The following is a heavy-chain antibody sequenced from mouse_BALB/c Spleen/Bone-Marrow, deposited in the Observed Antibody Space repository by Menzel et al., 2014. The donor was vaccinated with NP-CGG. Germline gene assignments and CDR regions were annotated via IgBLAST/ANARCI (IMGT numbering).Heavy chain of an antibody. D-gene: IGHD1-1*01. V-gene: IGHV14-3*02. J-gene: IGHJ3*01. CDR3: ARDYAKNAWFAS. Sequence: VQLQQSGAELVKPGASVKLSCTPSGFNIKDTHMHWVKQRPEQGLEWIGRIDPANGNTKYDPNFQGKATITADTSSNTAHLQLSSLTSEDTAVSICARDYAKNAWFASWGQGTLVTVS. CDR2: IDPANGNT. CDR1: GFNIKDTH.